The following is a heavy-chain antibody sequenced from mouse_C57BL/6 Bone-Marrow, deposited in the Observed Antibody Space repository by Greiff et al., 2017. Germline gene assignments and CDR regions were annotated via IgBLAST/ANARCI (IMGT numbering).Heavy chain of an antibody. CDR2: IDPEDGDT. CDR1: GFTFTDYY. CDR3: TLYGPNWYFEV. Sequence: EVQLQQSGPVLVKPGPSVKISCKASGFTFTDYYMHWVKQRPEQGLEWIGRIDPEDGDTEYAPKFQGRATMTADTSSNTAYLPLSSLTSEYTAVYYCTLYGPNWYFEVGGTGTTGTVSS. J-gene: IGHJ1*03. V-gene: IGHV14-1*01. D-gene: IGHD1-1*01.